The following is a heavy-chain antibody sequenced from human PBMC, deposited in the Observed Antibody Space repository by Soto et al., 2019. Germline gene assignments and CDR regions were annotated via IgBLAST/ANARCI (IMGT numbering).Heavy chain of an antibody. Sequence: GGSLRLSCVASAFSSHHHAIHWVRQGPGKGLEWVSGIHWNNGATGYADSVKGRFTIFKDNVKNSVYLQMNSLRTDDTAFYYCTEDILPGGADVWGQGTTATVSS. CDR1: AFSSHHHA. CDR2: IHWNNGAT. CDR3: TEDILPGGADV. D-gene: IGHD3-16*01. J-gene: IGHJ6*02. V-gene: IGHV3-9*02.